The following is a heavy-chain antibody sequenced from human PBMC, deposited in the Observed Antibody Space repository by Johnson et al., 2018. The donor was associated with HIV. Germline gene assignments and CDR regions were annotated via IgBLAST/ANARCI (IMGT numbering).Heavy chain of an antibody. CDR1: RFTFSSYA. J-gene: IGHJ3*02. CDR2: IKYDKSEK. Sequence: VQLVESGGGVVQPGRSLRLSCVASRFTFSSYALHWVRQAPEKGLEWVANIKYDKSEKYYVDSVKGRFTISRDNAKNSLYLQMNSLRAEDTAVYYCASLSGGAFDIWGQGTMVTVSS. V-gene: IGHV3-7*02. CDR3: ASLSGGAFDI. D-gene: IGHD2/OR15-2a*01.